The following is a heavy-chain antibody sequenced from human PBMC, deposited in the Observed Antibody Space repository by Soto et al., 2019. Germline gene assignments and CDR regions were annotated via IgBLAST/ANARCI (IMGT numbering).Heavy chain of an antibody. D-gene: IGHD3-9*01. CDR1: GFTFSSYS. CDR2: ISSSSSYI. Sequence: GGSLRLSCAASGFTFSSYSMNWVRQAPGKGLEWVSSISSSSSYIYYADSVKGRFTISRDNAKNSLYLQMNSLRAEDTAVYYCAILTTYYDIPPGRVSVWGQGTLVTVSS. CDR3: AILTTYYDIPPGRVSV. J-gene: IGHJ4*02. V-gene: IGHV3-21*01.